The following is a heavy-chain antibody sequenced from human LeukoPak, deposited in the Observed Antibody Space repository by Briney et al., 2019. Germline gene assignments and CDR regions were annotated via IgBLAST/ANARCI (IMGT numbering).Heavy chain of an antibody. J-gene: IGHJ4*02. D-gene: IGHD3-10*01. CDR3: ARDPVLWFGESRPY. CDR2: IYYSGST. Sequence: SETLSLTCAVYGGSFSGYYWSWIRQPPGKGLEWIGSIYYSGSTYYNPSLKSRVTMSVDTSKNQFSLKLSSVTAADTAVYYCARDPVLWFGESRPYWGQGTLVTVSS. CDR1: GGSFSGYY. V-gene: IGHV4-34*01.